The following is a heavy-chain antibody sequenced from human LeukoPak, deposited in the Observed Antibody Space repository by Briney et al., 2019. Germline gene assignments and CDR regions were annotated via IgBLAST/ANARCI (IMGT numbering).Heavy chain of an antibody. Sequence: PGGSLRLSCAASGFTFSGYWMHWVRQAPGKGLMWVSRINSDGSSPSYADSVKGRFTISRDNAKNSLYLQMNSLRAEDTAVYYCARPGNFGELSLDYWGQGTLVTVSS. CDR1: GFTFSGYW. J-gene: IGHJ4*02. D-gene: IGHD3-10*01. CDR2: INSDGSSP. V-gene: IGHV3-74*01. CDR3: ARPGNFGELSLDY.